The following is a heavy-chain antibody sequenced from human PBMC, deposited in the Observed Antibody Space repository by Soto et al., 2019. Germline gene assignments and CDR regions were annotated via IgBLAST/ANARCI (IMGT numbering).Heavy chain of an antibody. CDR1: GYTFTSYG. J-gene: IGHJ3*02. CDR2: ISAYNGNT. V-gene: IGHV1-18*01. Sequence: ASVKVSCKASGYTFTSYGISWLLQAPGQGLEWMGWISAYNGNTNYAQKLQGRVTMTTDTSTSTAYMELRSLRSDDTAVYYCARDGVRGYCSGGSCSHAFDIWGQGTMVTVSS. D-gene: IGHD2-15*01. CDR3: ARDGVRGYCSGGSCSHAFDI.